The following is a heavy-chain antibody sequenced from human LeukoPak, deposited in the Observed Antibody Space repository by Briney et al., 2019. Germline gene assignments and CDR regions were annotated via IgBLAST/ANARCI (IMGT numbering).Heavy chain of an antibody. CDR2: INHSGST. V-gene: IGHV4-34*01. CDR3: ARDCPELLWFGELLYPRSNWFDP. J-gene: IGHJ5*02. CDR1: GFTFSSSA. D-gene: IGHD3-10*01. Sequence: GSLRLSCAASGFTFSSSAMSWVRQPPGKGLEWIGEINHSGSTNYNPSLKSRVTISVDTSKNQFSLKLSSVTAADTAVYYCARDCPELLWFGELLYPRSNWFDPWGQGTLVTVSS.